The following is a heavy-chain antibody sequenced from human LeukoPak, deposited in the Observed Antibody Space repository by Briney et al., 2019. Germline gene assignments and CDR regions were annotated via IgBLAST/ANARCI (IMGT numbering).Heavy chain of an antibody. CDR1: GYTFTSYG. V-gene: IGHV1-18*01. CDR2: ISAYNGNT. Sequence: GASVKVSCKASGYTFTSYGISWVRQAPGQGLEWMGWISAYNGNTNYAQKLQGRVTMTTDTSTSTAYMELRSLRSDDTAVYYCAREVEAWELLVRNSQGSFDIWGQGTMVTVSS. J-gene: IGHJ3*02. CDR3: AREVEAWELLVRNSQGSFDI. D-gene: IGHD1-26*01.